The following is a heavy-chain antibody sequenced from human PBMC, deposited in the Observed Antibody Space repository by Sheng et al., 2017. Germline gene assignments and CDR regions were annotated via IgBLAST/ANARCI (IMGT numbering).Heavy chain of an antibody. CDR3: AKVRGSSSPFDY. V-gene: IGHV3-30*02. D-gene: IGHD6-6*01. Sequence: QVQLVESGGGVVQPGGSLRLSCAASGFTFSSYGMHWVRQAPGKGLEWVAFIRYDGSNKYYADSVKGRFTISRDNSKNTLYLQMNSLRAEDTAVYYCAKVRGSSSPFDYWGQGTLVTVSS. CDR1: GFTFSSYG. J-gene: IGHJ4*02. CDR2: IRYDGSNK.